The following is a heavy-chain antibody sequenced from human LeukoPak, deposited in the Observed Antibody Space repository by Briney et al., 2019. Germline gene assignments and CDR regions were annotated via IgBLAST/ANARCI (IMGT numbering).Heavy chain of an antibody. CDR1: GFTFSSYG. CDR2: ISYDGSAK. CDR3: AKDSQDYGLDY. V-gene: IGHV3-30*18. D-gene: IGHD4-17*01. Sequence: PGRSLRLSCAASGFTFSSYGMHWVRQAPGKGLEWVAYISYDGSAKYYADSVKGRFTISRDNSKNTLYLQMNSLRPEGTAVYYCAKDSQDYGLDYWGQATLVTVSS. J-gene: IGHJ4*02.